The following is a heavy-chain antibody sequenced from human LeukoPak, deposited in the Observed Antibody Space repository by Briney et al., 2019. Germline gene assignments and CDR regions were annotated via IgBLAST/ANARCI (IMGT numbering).Heavy chain of an antibody. CDR2: IYYSGST. CDR1: GGSISSYY. D-gene: IGHD6-13*01. Sequence: PSETLSLTCTVSGGSISSYYWSWIRQPPGKGLEWIGYIYYSGSTNYNPSLKSRVTTSVDTSKNQFSLKLSSVTAADTAVYYCARVGKQLVRTFDYWGKGTLVTVSS. V-gene: IGHV4-59*01. J-gene: IGHJ4*02. CDR3: ARVGKQLVRTFDY.